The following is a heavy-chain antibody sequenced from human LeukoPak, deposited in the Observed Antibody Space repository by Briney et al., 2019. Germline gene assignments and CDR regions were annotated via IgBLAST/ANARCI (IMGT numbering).Heavy chain of an antibody. D-gene: IGHD3-22*01. CDR3: ARDSPYSSGYYYFDY. V-gene: IGHV4-61*02. J-gene: IGHJ4*02. CDR1: GGSISSGNYY. Sequence: SQTLSLTCSVSGGSISSGNYYWSWIRQPAGKGLEWIGRVYTSGSTNYNPSLKSRVTISVDTSKNQFSLKLSSVTAADTAVYYCARDSPYSSGYYYFDYWGQGTPVTVSS. CDR2: VYTSGST.